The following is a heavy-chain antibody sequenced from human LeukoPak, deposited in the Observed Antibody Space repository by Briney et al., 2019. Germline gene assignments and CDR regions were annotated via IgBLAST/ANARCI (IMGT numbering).Heavy chain of an antibody. V-gene: IGHV3-21*01. CDR1: GFTFSRFS. D-gene: IGHD2-15*01. CDR2: ISSSSCDK. J-gene: IGHJ6*02. Sequence: GGSLRLSCAASGFTFSRFSMKWVRQAPGKGQEWVSSISSSSCDKYYADSVKGRFTISRDNAKNSLYLQLNSLRAEDTAMYYCARVEGYCSGGSCCGMDVWGQGTTVTVSS. CDR3: ARVEGYCSGGSCCGMDV.